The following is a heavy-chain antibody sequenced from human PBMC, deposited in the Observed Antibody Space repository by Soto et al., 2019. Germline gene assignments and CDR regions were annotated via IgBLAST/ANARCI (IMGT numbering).Heavy chain of an antibody. CDR2: IDPSDSYT. J-gene: IGHJ4*02. D-gene: IGHD3-22*01. CDR3: AKSAPSSSSGYQYYFDY. CDR1: GYSFTSYW. V-gene: IGHV5-10-1*01. Sequence: GESLKISCQGSGYSFTSYWITWVRQMPGKGLEWMGRIDPSDSYTNYSPSFQGHVTISVDESTSTAHLQWSSLKVEDTAVYYCAKSAPSSSSGYQYYFDYWGQGTLVTVSS.